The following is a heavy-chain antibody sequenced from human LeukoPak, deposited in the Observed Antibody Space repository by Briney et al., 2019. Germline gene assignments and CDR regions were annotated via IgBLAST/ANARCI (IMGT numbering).Heavy chain of an antibody. J-gene: IGHJ3*02. Sequence: HPGGSLRLSCAAPGFTFSTYWMSWVRQAPGKGLEWVANIKQDGREQYYVDSLKGRFPISRDSAKNPLILQMNSLRAEDRAVYYCARNKRADIWGQGTMVTVAS. V-gene: IGHV3-7*01. CDR3: ARNKRADI. CDR1: GFTFSTYW. CDR2: IKQDGREQ. D-gene: IGHD1/OR15-1a*01.